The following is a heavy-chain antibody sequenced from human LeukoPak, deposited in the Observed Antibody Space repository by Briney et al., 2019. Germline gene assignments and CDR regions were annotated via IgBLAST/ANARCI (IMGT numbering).Heavy chain of an antibody. CDR2: TRNKVNSYTT. D-gene: IGHD4-17*01. J-gene: IGHJ4*02. V-gene: IGHV3-72*01. CDR1: GFTFSDHY. Sequence: PGGSLRLSCAASGFTFSDHYMDWVRQAPGKGLEWVGRTRNKVNSYTTEYAASVKGRFTISRDDSKNLLYLQMNSLRAEDTAVYYCASTFYGDSPPYWGQGTLVTVSS. CDR3: ASTFYGDSPPY.